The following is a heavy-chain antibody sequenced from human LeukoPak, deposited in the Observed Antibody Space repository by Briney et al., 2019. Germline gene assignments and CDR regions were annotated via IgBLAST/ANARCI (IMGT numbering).Heavy chain of an antibody. CDR1: GFTFSSYG. V-gene: IGHV3-33*01. J-gene: IGHJ4*02. CDR3: QVAAAGIFDY. D-gene: IGHD6-13*01. Sequence: GRPLRLSCAASGFTFSSYGMHWVRQAPGKGLEWVAVIWYDGSNKYYADSVKGRFTISRDNSKNTLYLQMNSLRAEDTAVYYCQVAAAGIFDYWGQGTLVTVSS. CDR2: IWYDGSNK.